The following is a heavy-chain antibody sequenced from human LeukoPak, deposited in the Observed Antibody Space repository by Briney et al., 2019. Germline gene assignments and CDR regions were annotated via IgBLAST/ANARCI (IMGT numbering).Heavy chain of an antibody. D-gene: IGHD5-18*01. CDR3: VRGGRFSFDSPDY. Sequence: GGSLRLSCAASGFTFSSYWMHWVRHAPGKGLVWVSHIRSDGTSTSYADSVKGRFTISRDNAKNTLYLQMSSLRAEDTAVYYCVRGGRFSFDSPDYWGQGTLVTVSS. J-gene: IGHJ4*02. V-gene: IGHV3-74*01. CDR2: IRSDGTST. CDR1: GFTFSSYW.